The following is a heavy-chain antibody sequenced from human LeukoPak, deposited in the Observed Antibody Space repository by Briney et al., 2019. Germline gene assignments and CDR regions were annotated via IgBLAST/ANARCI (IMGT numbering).Heavy chain of an antibody. J-gene: IGHJ4*02. Sequence: GGSLRLSCAASGFIFRSYGMNWVRQAPGKGLEWVSVISGSGDSAYYADSVKGRFTISRDNSKNALHLHMNSLTAEDTAIYYCVSEEHTSGWSSSSILWGQGTLVTVSS. CDR1: GFIFRSYG. CDR2: ISGSGDSA. D-gene: IGHD6-19*01. CDR3: VSEEHTSGWSSSSIL. V-gene: IGHV3-23*01.